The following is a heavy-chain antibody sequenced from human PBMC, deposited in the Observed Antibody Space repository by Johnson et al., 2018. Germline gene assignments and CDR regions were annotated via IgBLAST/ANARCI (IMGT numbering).Heavy chain of an antibody. V-gene: IGHV3-13*01. CDR2: IGTAGDT. Sequence: VQLVESGGGLVQPGGSLRLSCAASGFTFSSYDMHWVRQDTGKGLEWVSAIGTAGDTYYPGSVKGRFTIPRNNSRKMLYLQMNSLRAEDTAVYFCARDHPTRNYDYYGMDVWGQGTTVTVSS. CDR1: GFTFSSYD. CDR3: ARDHPTRNYDYYGMDV. J-gene: IGHJ6*02.